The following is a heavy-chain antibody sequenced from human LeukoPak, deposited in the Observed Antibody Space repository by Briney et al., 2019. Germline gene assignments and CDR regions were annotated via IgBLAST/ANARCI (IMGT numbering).Heavy chain of an antibody. CDR3: ARDNRLRQSYYGWFDP. D-gene: IGHD3-10*01. J-gene: IGHJ5*02. CDR2: IYHSGST. CDR1: GYSISSGYY. Sequence: SETLSLTCTVSGYSISSGYYWGWIRQPPGKGLEWIGSIYHSGSTYYNPSLKSRVTISVDTSKNQFSLKLSSVTAADTAVYYCARDNRLRQSYYGWFDPWGQGTLVTVSS. V-gene: IGHV4-38-2*02.